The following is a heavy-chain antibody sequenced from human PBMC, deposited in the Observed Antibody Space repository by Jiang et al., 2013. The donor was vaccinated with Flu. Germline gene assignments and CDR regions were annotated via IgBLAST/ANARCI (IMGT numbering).Heavy chain of an antibody. CDR3: VRDYCLSSGCLTSFDF. V-gene: IGHV4-30-2*04. D-gene: IGHD6-25*01. Sequence: SPHYNPSLKSRVTISVDASKNQFSLNLKSVTAADTAVYYCVRDYCLSSGCLTSFDFWGQGTLVTVSS. CDR2: SP. J-gene: IGHJ4*02.